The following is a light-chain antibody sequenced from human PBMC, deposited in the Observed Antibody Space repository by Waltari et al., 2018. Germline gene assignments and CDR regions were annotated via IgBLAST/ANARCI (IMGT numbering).Light chain of an antibody. CDR3: QVWDGGRVV. J-gene: IGLJ3*02. CDR1: NIERKS. CDR2: DDS. V-gene: IGLV3-21*02. Sequence: SYVLTQPPSESVAPGPEATITGGGKNIERKSVHWYQQKPGQAHVLVVYDDSDRASGIPERFSGSKSGDTATLTISRVEAGDEADYSCQVWDGGRVVFGGGTKLTVL.